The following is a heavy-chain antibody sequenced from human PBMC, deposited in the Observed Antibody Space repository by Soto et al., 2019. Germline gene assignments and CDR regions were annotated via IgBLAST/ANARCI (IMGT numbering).Heavy chain of an antibody. CDR3: AREGDDRHFFFDS. Sequence: SSETLSLTCNVSGRSMISYYWSWIRQPAGKGLEWIGRVYTGGNTNYNPSLKSRVTMSVDTSKSQFSLNLPSVTAADTAVYYCAREGDDRHFFFDSWGQGTLVTVSS. J-gene: IGHJ4*02. D-gene: IGHD3-3*02. CDR2: VYTGGNT. V-gene: IGHV4-4*07. CDR1: GRSMISYY.